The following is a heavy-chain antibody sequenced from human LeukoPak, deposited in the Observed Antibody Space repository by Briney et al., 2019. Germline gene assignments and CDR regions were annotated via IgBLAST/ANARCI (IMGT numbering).Heavy chain of an antibody. J-gene: IGHJ4*02. CDR3: ARVARGAYCSSTSCYMDY. CDR1: GFTFSSYS. D-gene: IGHD2-2*02. CDR2: ISSSSSYI. Sequence: GGSLRLSCAASGFTFSSYSMNWARQAPGKGLEWVSSISSSSSYIYYADSVKGRFTISRDNAKNSLYLQMNSLRAEDTAVYYCARVARGAYCSSTSCYMDYWGQGTLVTVSS. V-gene: IGHV3-21*01.